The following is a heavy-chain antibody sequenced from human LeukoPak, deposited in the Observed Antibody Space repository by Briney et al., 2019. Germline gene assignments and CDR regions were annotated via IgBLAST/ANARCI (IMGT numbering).Heavy chain of an antibody. V-gene: IGHV1-3*01. CDR3: ARSVKATTYYDILTGYSNLYGMDV. CDR2: INAGNGNT. J-gene: IGHJ6*02. CDR1: GYTFTSYA. D-gene: IGHD3-9*01. Sequence: ASVKVSCKASGYTFTSYAMHWVRQAPGQRLEWMGWINAGNGNTKYSQKFQGRVTITRDTSASTAYTELSSLRSEDTAVYYCARSVKATTYYDILTGYSNLYGMDVWGQGTTVTVSS.